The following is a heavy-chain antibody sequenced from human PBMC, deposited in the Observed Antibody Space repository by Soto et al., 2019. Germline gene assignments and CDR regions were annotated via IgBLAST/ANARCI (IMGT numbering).Heavy chain of an antibody. CDR1: GDSVSSNTAS. CDR3: AKGDNLGPKSGYAFDH. Sequence: SQTLSLTCAISGDSVSSNTASWNWIRQSPSRGLEWLGRTYFSSKWYNEYAVAVKSRIIINPDTSNNQFSLQLNSVTPEDTSGYFCAKGDNLGPKSGYAFDHWGQGIMVTVSS. D-gene: IGHD5-18*01. V-gene: IGHV6-1*01. CDR2: TYFSSKWYN. J-gene: IGHJ4*02.